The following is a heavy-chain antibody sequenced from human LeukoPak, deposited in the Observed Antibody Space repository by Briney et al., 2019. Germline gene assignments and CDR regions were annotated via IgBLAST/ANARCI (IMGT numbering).Heavy chain of an antibody. J-gene: IGHJ4*02. Sequence: PSETLSLTCSVSGDSISRSGYYWGWIRQPPGKGLEWIGYIYYSGSTNYNPSLKSRVTISVDTSKNQFSLKLSSVTAADTAVYYCARAGIAGTTFDYWGQGTLVTVSS. D-gene: IGHD1-1*01. CDR1: GDSISRSGYY. CDR3: ARAGIAGTTFDY. V-gene: IGHV4-61*08. CDR2: IYYSGST.